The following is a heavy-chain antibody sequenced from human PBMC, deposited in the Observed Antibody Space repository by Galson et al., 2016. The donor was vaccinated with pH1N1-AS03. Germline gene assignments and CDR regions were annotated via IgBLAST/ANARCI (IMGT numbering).Heavy chain of an antibody. Sequence: SLRLSCAASGFTFSNFAMSWVRQAPGKGLEWVSAINDRGNAPYYADSVTGRFVISRDNFKDTLFLQMDSLRAEDTALYYCAKGEAGRPHGSYDPWGQGTLVTVSS. D-gene: IGHD6-6*01. CDR1: GFTFSNFA. CDR3: AKGEAGRPHGSYDP. V-gene: IGHV3-23*01. CDR2: INDRGNAP. J-gene: IGHJ5*02.